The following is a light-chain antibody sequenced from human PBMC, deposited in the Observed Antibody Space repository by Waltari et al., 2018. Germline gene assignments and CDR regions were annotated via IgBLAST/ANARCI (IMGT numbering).Light chain of an antibody. CDR2: GAY. Sequence: EIVLTHSPGTLSLSPGDRATLSCRADQSLDVAYVAWYQQKSGQAPRLLVYGAYYRAAAIPERFSGSGSGTDFTLTINRLEPDDFAVYYCQQYHTPPATFGQGTKLEIK. CDR3: QQYHTPPAT. V-gene: IGKV3-20*01. CDR1: QSLDVAY. J-gene: IGKJ2*01.